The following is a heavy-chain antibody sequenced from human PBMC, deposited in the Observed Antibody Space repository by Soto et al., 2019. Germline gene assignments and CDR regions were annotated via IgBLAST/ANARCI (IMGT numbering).Heavy chain of an antibody. J-gene: IGHJ5*02. CDR3: AHRVTYYYDSSGYYWFDP. CDR2: IYWNDDK. D-gene: IGHD3-22*01. V-gene: IGHV2-5*01. CDR1: GFSLSTSGVG. Sequence: SGPTLVNPTQTLTLTCTFSGFSLSTSGVGVGWIRQPPGKALEWLALIYWNDDKRYSPSLKSRLTITKDTSKNQVVLTMTNMDPVDTATYYCAHRVTYYYDSSGYYWFDPWGQGTLVNVYS.